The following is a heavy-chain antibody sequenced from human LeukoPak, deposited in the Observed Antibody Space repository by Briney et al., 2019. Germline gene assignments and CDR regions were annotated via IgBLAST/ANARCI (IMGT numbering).Heavy chain of an antibody. J-gene: IGHJ4*02. CDR1: GGSTSSYY. Sequence: SETLSLTCSVSGGSTSSYYWSWIRQPPGKGLEWIGYIYYSGSTNYNPSLKSRVTISVDTSKNQFSLKLSSVTVADTAVYYCARNYGDYPDYWGQGTLVTVSS. D-gene: IGHD4-17*01. CDR2: IYYSGST. V-gene: IGHV4-59*01. CDR3: ARNYGDYPDY.